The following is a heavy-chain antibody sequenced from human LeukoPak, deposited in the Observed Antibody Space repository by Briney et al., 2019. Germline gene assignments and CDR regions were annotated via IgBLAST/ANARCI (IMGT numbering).Heavy chain of an antibody. CDR2: ISWNSGSI. CDR3: ATAYGSGSYFDY. J-gene: IGHJ4*02. V-gene: IGHV3-9*01. CDR1: GFTFDDYA. Sequence: GGSLRVSCAASGFTFDDYAMHWVRQAPGNGLEWVSGISWNSGSIGYADSVKGRFTISRDNAKNSLYLQMNSLRAEDTALYYCATAYGSGSYFDYWGQGTLVTVSS. D-gene: IGHD3-10*01.